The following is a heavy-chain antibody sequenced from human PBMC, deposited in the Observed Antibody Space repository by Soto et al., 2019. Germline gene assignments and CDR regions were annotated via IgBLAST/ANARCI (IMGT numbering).Heavy chain of an antibody. J-gene: IGHJ5*02. D-gene: IGHD3-22*01. CDR3: AKDRLPNDSSGYYSILTAA. CDR2: ISYNGGGT. V-gene: IGHV3-23*01. Sequence: GGSLRLSCAACGFTFSKYAMTWARQAPGKGLEWVSAISYNGGGTYYVDSVKGRFTVSRDNSKNKLYLQMHSLRAEDTDVYYCAKDRLPNDSSGYYSILTAAWGQGAVVTVSS. CDR1: GFTFSKYA.